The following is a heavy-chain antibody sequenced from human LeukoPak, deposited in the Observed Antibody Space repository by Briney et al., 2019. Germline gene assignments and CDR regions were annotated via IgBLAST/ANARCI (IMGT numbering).Heavy chain of an antibody. V-gene: IGHV3-30*19. CDR3: ARDLTAAGSRLLDY. CDR1: GFTFSSYG. Sequence: PGGSLRLSCAASGFTFSSYGMHWVRQAPGKGLEWVAVISYDGSNKYYADSVKGRFTISRDNSKNTLYLQMNSLRAEDTAVYYCARDLTAAGSRLLDYWGQGTLVTVSS. D-gene: IGHD6-13*01. CDR2: ISYDGSNK. J-gene: IGHJ4*02.